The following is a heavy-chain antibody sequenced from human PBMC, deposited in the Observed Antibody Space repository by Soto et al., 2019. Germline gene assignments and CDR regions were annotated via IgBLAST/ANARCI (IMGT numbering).Heavy chain of an antibody. CDR3: AKGDCSGGRCYRGFDY. V-gene: IGHV3-23*01. J-gene: IGHJ4*02. CDR2: VSASGSIT. Sequence: GGSLRLSCAASGFTFSSYDMNWVRQAPGKGLEWVSVVSASGSITSYADSAKGRFTISRDNAKNTVFLQMTGLRAEDTAVYFCAKGDCSGGRCYRGFDYWGQGTLVTVSS. D-gene: IGHD2-15*01. CDR1: GFTFSSYD.